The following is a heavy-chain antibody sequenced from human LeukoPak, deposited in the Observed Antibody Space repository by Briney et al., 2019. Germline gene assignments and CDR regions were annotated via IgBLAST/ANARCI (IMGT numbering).Heavy chain of an antibody. J-gene: IGHJ4*02. CDR3: ASRGGGIAAAGTYY. Sequence: SETLSLTCTVSGGSISSYYWSWIRQPPGKGLEWIGEINHSGSTNYNPSLKSRVTISVDTSKNQFSLKLSSVTAADTAVYYCASRGGGIAAAGTYYWGQGTLVTVSS. D-gene: IGHD6-13*01. CDR2: INHSGST. V-gene: IGHV4-34*01. CDR1: GGSISSYY.